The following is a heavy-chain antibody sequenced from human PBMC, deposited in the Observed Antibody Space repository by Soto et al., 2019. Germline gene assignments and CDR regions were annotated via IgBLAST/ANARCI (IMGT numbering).Heavy chain of an antibody. CDR2: IYYSGGN. D-gene: IGHD2-2*02. CDR1: GGSISSGDYY. J-gene: IGHJ6*02. Sequence: QVQLQESGPGLVKPSQTLSLTCTVSGGSISSGDYYWSWIRQPPGKGLEWIGYIYYSGGNYYNPFLQSGVTLSVDTSKNKPSLKLSSVTAADTAVYYCAGGNCDTLIYCSYGMDVGGQGTTVTVSS. CDR3: AGGNCDTLIYCSYGMDV. V-gene: IGHV4-30-4*01.